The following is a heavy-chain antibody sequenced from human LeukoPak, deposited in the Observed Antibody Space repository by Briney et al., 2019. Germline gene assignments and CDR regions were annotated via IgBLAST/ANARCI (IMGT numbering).Heavy chain of an antibody. J-gene: IGHJ6*03. CDR3: ARGSYYDSSGYFPAVFYYYYYMDV. CDR1: GYTFTGYY. CDR2: INPNSGGT. V-gene: IGHV1-2*02. Sequence: ASVKVSCKASGYTFTGYYMHWVRQAPGQGLEWMGWINPNSGGTNYAQKFQGRVTMTRDTSISTAYMELSRLRSDDTAVYYCARGSYYDSSGYFPAVFYYYYYMDVWGKGTTVTVSS. D-gene: IGHD3-22*01.